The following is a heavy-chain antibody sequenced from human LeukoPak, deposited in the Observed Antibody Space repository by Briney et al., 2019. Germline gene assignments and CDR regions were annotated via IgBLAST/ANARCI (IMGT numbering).Heavy chain of an antibody. CDR3: ATPFGDSPGYGMDV. Sequence: PGGSLRHSCAASGFTFSSYGMHWVRQPPGKGLEWEAVIWYDGSNKYYADSLKGRFTISRDNSKNTLYLQMNSLRAEDTAVYYCATPFGDSPGYGMDVWGKGTTVTVSS. V-gene: IGHV3-33*01. J-gene: IGHJ6*04. CDR2: IWYDGSNK. CDR1: GFTFSSYG. D-gene: IGHD2-21*02.